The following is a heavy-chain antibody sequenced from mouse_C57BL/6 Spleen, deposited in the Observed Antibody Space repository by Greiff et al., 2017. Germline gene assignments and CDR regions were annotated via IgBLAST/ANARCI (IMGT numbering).Heavy chain of an antibody. CDR3: ARQLGRGENYFDY. CDR2: ISSGSSTI. D-gene: IGHD4-1*02. CDR1: GFTFSDYG. Sequence: EVQLVESGGGLVKPGGSLKLSCAASGFTFSDYGMHWVRQAPEKGLEWVAYISSGSSTIYYADTVKGRFTISRDNAKNTLFLQRTRLRSEDTAMYYCARQLGRGENYFDYWGQGTTLTVSS. J-gene: IGHJ2*01. V-gene: IGHV5-17*01.